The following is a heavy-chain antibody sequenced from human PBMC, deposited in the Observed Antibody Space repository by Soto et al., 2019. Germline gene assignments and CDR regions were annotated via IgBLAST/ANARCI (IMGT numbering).Heavy chain of an antibody. V-gene: IGHV1-18*01. D-gene: IGHD5-18*01. J-gene: IGHJ6*02. CDR1: GYTFYSHS. CDR3: ARCIQQDYYYGMDV. Sequence: GASVKVSCTASGYTFYSHSISWVRQAPGQGLEWMGRISSDNGNTAQKFRGRVTMTTDTSTSTVYMELRNLRSDDTAVYYCARCIQQDYYYGMDVWGQGTTVTVSS. CDR2: ISSDNGNT.